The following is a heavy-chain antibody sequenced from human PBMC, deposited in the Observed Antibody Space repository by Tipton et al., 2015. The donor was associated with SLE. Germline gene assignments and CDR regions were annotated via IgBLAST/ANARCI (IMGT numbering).Heavy chain of an antibody. J-gene: IGHJ4*02. CDR3: ARVSRGYSGYEWAGFFDY. CDR2: IYYSGNS. V-gene: IGHV4-31*03. Sequence: LSLTCTVPGDSISSGGYYWTWIRQRPGEGLEWIGYIYYSGNSYYNPSLKSRVTISVDMSKNQFSVKLTSVTAADTAVYHCARVSRGYSGYEWAGFFDYWGQGALVTVSS. CDR1: GDSISSGGYY. D-gene: IGHD5-12*01.